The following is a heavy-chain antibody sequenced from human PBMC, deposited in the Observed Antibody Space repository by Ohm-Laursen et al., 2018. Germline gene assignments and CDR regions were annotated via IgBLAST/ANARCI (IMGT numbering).Heavy chain of an antibody. CDR3: ARDRDWAIDY. D-gene: IGHD3/OR15-3a*01. CDR2: IWYDGSNK. Sequence: SLRLSCTASGFIFRNFGMHWVRQAPGKGLEWVAAIWYDGSNKYYADSVKGRFTISRDNAENLLYLQMDRLRDDDTAVYYRARDRDWAIDYWGQGTLVTVSS. CDR1: GFIFRNFG. V-gene: IGHV3-33*01. J-gene: IGHJ4*02.